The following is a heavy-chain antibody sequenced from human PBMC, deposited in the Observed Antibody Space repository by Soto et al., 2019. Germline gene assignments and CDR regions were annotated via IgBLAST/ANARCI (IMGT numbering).Heavy chain of an antibody. Sequence: EVQLLESGGGSVRPGGTLTLSCAASGFTFSHYWMHWVRQVPGRGLLWVPRLTQNGSSPSYAESVKGRFTISRENAKNTLYLHMSSLRAEDSAIYYCVRSTSGCFDYWGQGAVVSVSS. D-gene: IGHD2-8*01. CDR3: VRSTSGCFDY. CDR2: LTQNGSSP. J-gene: IGHJ4*02. CDR1: GFTFSHYW. V-gene: IGHV3-74*01.